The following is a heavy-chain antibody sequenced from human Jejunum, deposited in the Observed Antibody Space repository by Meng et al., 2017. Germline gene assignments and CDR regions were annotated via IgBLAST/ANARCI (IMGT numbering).Heavy chain of an antibody. CDR3: ARGTGPVSY. CDR1: GYSFSIYA. V-gene: IGHV1-18*01. J-gene: IGHJ4*02. D-gene: IGHD1-14*01. CDR2: ISADNGNT. Sequence: ASVKVSCKASGYSFSIYATTWVRQAPGQGLEWMGYISADNGNTQYAQNLQGRVTMTTDTSTTTAYMELRSQTSDDTAVYYCARGTGPVSYWGQGTRVTGSS.